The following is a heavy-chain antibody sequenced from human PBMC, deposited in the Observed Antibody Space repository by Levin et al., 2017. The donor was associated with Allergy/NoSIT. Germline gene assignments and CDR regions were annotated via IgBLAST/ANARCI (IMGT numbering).Heavy chain of an antibody. D-gene: IGHD3-22*01. Sequence: GESLKISCKASGYTFTGYYMHWVRQAPGQGLEWMGRINPNSGGTNYAQKFQGRVTMTRDTSISTAYMELSRLRSDDTAVYYCARDDSSAGWPYYYYYGMDVWGQGTTVTVSS. CDR1: GYTFTGYY. CDR2: INPNSGGT. V-gene: IGHV1-2*06. CDR3: ARDDSSAGWPYYYYYGMDV. J-gene: IGHJ6*02.